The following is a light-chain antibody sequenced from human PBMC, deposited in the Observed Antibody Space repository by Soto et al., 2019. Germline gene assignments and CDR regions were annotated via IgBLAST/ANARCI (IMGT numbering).Light chain of an antibody. V-gene: IGKV4-1*01. CDR3: QQRSNWPLT. Sequence: DIVMTQSPDSLAVSLGERATINSKSSQTVFYSSNNKNYLAWYQQKPGQPPKLLIYWASARDSGVPDRFSGSGSGTDFTLTISSLQAEDVAIYYCQQRSNWPLTFGGGIKVDIK. CDR2: WAS. J-gene: IGKJ4*01. CDR1: QTVFYSSNNKNY.